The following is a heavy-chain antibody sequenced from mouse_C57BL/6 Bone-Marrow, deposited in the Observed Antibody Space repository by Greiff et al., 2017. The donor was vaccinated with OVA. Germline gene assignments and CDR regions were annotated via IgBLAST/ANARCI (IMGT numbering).Heavy chain of an antibody. CDR2: IYPRSGNT. CDR1: GYTFTSYG. J-gene: IGHJ3*01. Sequence: VKLQESGAELARPGASVKLSCKASGYTFTSYGISWVKQRTGQGLEWIGEIYPRSGNTYYNEKFKGKATLTADKSSSTAYMELRSLTSEDSAVYFCARWDYDYDEFAYWGQGTLVTVSA. CDR3: ARWDYDYDEFAY. V-gene: IGHV1-81*01. D-gene: IGHD2-4*01.